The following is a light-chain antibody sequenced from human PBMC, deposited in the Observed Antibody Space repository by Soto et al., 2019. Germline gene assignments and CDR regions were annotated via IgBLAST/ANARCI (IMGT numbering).Light chain of an antibody. V-gene: IGKV3-15*01. J-gene: IGKJ1*01. CDR3: QQYNEWPLT. CDR1: QSVSSN. CDR2: GAF. Sequence: EIVITQSPVTLSVSQGERVTLSCRASQSVSSNLAWYQQKPGQAPSLLIYGAFTRATGIPARFSGTGSGTEFTLTISSLQSEDLALYYCQQYNEWPLTFGQGTKVDNK.